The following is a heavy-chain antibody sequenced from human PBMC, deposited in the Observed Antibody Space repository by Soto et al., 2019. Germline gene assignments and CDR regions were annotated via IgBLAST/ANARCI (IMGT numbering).Heavy chain of an antibody. CDR3: ARDKLGVTSFFDY. V-gene: IGHV3-11*06. J-gene: IGHJ4*02. CDR1: GFTFSDYY. D-gene: IGHD4-17*01. Sequence: GGSLRLSCAASGFTFSDYYMSWIRQAPGKGLEWVSYISSSSSYTNYADSVKGRFTISRDNAKNSLYLQMNSLRAEDTAVYYCARDKLGVTSFFDYWGQGTLVTVSS. CDR2: ISSSSSYT.